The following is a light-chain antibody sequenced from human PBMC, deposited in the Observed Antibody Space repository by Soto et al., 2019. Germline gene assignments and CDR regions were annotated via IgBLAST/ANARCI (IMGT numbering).Light chain of an antibody. Sequence: QSVLTQPPSASGSPGQSVTISCTGTSSDVGGYKYVSWYQQYPGKAPKLMIYAVNKRPSGAPDRFSGSKSGNTASLTVSGLQAEDEADYYCSSYAGSNNYVFGTGTKVTVL. V-gene: IGLV2-8*01. J-gene: IGLJ1*01. CDR3: SSYAGSNNYV. CDR2: AVN. CDR1: SSDVGGYKY.